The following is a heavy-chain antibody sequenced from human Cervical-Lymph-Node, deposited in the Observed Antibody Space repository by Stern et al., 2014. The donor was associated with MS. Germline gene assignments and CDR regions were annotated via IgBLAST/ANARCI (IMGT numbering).Heavy chain of an antibody. CDR2: INPSGDSA. D-gene: IGHD3/OR15-3a*01. CDR1: GYTFTSHY. Sequence: QLVQSGAEVKKPGASVKVSCKASGYTFTSHYMHWVRQAPGQGLEWVGIINPSGDSASYAQKFQGRRTMTRDTSTSTVYMELSSLRSEDTAVYYCASGTGSKRPTGNYWGQGTLVTVSS. V-gene: IGHV1-46*01. CDR3: ASGTGSKRPTGNY. J-gene: IGHJ4*02.